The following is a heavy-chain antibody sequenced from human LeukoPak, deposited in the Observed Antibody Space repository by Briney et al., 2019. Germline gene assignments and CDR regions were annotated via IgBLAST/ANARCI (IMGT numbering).Heavy chain of an antibody. J-gene: IGHJ3*02. Sequence: AAVKVSCMPSVYTFTSYGLSWVRQAPGQGREGMGWISAYNGNTNYAQKLQGRGTMTADTSPGTAYMDLRSLSSDATAVYYCARGGGCYSSSWDAFDIWGHGTMVTASS. D-gene: IGHD6-13*01. CDR3: ARGGGCYSSSWDAFDI. CDR1: VYTFTSYG. V-gene: IGHV1-18*01. CDR2: ISAYNGNT.